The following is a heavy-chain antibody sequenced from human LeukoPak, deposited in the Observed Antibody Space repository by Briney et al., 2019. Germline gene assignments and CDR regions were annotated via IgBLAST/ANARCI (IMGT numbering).Heavy chain of an antibody. J-gene: IGHJ5*02. CDR1: GYTFTGYY. Sequence: ASVKVSCKASGYTFTGYYMHWVRQAPGQGLEWMGWINPNRGGTNYAQKFQGRVTMTRDTSISTAYMELSRLRSDDTAVYYCARDGSGSGANKEWFDPRGQGTLVTVSS. CDR2: INPNRGGT. V-gene: IGHV1-2*02. D-gene: IGHD1-26*01. CDR3: ARDGSGSGANKEWFDP.